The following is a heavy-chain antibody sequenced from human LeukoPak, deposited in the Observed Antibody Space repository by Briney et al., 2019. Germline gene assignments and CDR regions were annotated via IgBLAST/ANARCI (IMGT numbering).Heavy chain of an antibody. Sequence: SQTLSLTCSISGDSVSSNSAAWNWIRQSPSRGLEWLGRTYYRSKWYYEYAASVKSRITVKPDTSKNQFSLQLNSVTPEDTAVYYCASTHGPIDHWGQGTLVTVSS. J-gene: IGHJ5*02. D-gene: IGHD2-8*01. V-gene: IGHV6-1*01. CDR2: TYYRSKWYY. CDR1: GDSVSSNSAA. CDR3: ASTHGPIDH.